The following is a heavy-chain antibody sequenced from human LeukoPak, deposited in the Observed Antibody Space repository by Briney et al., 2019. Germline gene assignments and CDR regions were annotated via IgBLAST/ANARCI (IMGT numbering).Heavy chain of an antibody. CDR3: ARVGKGRDGYAVGY. J-gene: IGHJ4*02. D-gene: IGHD5-24*01. Sequence: SETLSLTCSVSGVPISSRSYYWSWIRQPPGKGLEWIGYIYYSGSTNYNPSLKSRVTISVDTSKNQFSLKLSSVTAADTAVYYCARVGKGRDGYAVGYWGQGTLVTVSS. CDR2: IYYSGST. V-gene: IGHV4-61*01. CDR1: GVPISSRSYY.